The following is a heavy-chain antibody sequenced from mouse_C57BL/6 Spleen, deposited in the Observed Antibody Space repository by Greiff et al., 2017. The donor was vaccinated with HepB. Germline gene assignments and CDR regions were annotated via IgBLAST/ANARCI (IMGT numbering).Heavy chain of an antibody. J-gene: IGHJ4*01. V-gene: IGHV1-26*01. CDR1: GYTFTDYY. CDR3: ARSVYYDSYYYAMDY. D-gene: IGHD2-4*01. CDR2: INPNNGGT. Sequence: LVKPGASVKISCKASGYTFTDYYMNWVKQSHGKSLEWIGDINPNNGGTSYNQKFKGKATLTVDKSSSTAYMELRSLTSEDSAVYYCARSVYYDSYYYAMDYWGQGTSVTVSS.